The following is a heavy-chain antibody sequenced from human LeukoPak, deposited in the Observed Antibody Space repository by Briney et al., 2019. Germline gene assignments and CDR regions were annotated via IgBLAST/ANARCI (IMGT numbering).Heavy chain of an antibody. CDR2: IWYDGSNK. Sequence: RGSLRLSCAASGFTLSSYGMHWVRQAPGKGLEWVAVIWYDGSNKYYADSVKGRFTISRDNSKNTLYLQMNSLRAEDTAVYYCARVEGHYDSSGYYYFDYWGQGTLVTVSS. V-gene: IGHV3-33*01. CDR3: ARVEGHYDSSGYYYFDY. D-gene: IGHD3-22*01. CDR1: GFTLSSYG. J-gene: IGHJ4*02.